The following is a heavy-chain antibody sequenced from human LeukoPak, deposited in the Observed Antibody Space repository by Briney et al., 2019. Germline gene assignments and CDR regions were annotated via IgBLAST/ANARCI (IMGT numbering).Heavy chain of an antibody. V-gene: IGHV3-23*01. J-gene: IGHJ4*02. CDR3: AKRGVVVRVFLVGFHREAYYFDS. Sequence: GGSLRLSCGVSGITLSNYAMSWVRQAPGKGLEWVAGHSGSAGGTTYADSVKGRFTISRDNSKNTLFLQMDRLRAEDTAVYFCAKRGVVVRVFLVGFHREAYYFDSWGQGAQVTVSS. CDR2: HSGSAGGT. D-gene: IGHD3-16*02. CDR1: GITLSNYA.